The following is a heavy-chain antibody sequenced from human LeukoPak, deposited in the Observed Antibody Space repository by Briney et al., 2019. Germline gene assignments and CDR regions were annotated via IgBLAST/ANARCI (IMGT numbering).Heavy chain of an antibody. V-gene: IGHV1-8*01. J-gene: IGHJ4*02. CDR2: MNPNSGNT. CDR3: AKGSGRPPRPLI. D-gene: IGHD2-8*01. CDR1: GYTFTSYE. Sequence: GASVKVSCKASGYTFTSYEINWVRQATGQGLEWMGWMNPNSGNTGYAQRFQGRVTMTRNTSISTAYMELSGLKSEDTAVYYCAKGSGRPPRPLIWGQGTLVTVSS.